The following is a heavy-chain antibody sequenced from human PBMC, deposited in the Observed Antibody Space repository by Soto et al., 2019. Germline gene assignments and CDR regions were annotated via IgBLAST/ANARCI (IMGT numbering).Heavy chain of an antibody. D-gene: IGHD3-10*01. J-gene: IGHJ4*02. CDR1: GGSFSGYY. V-gene: IGHV4-34*01. CDR2: INYSGST. CDR3: ARHNYGSGSTYFDY. Sequence: PSETLSLTCAVYGGSFSGYYWSWIRQPPGKGLEWIGEINYSGSTNYNPSLKSRVTISVDTSKNQFSLKLNSMTAADTAVYYCARHNYGSGSTYFDYWGQGTLVTVSS.